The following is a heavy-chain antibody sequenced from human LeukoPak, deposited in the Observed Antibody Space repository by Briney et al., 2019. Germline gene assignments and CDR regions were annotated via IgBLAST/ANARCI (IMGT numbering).Heavy chain of an antibody. CDR3: ARGPRHGWAAAIPPHYFDY. CDR1: RGTFSSYA. CDR2: IIPIFSTA. V-gene: IGHV1-69*05. Sequence: SVKVSCKASRGTFSSYAISWVRQAPGQGLEWMGGIIPIFSTANYAQKFQGRVTITTDESTSTAYMELSSLRSEDTAVYYCARGPRHGWAAAIPPHYFDYWGQGTLVTVSS. J-gene: IGHJ4*02. D-gene: IGHD2-2*02.